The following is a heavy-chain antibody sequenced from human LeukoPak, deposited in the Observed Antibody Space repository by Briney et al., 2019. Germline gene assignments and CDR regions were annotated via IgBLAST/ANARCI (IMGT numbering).Heavy chain of an antibody. CDR1: GFTFTSSA. D-gene: IGHD1-26*01. J-gene: IGHJ3*02. V-gene: IGHV1-58*01. CDR3: AAGHTGREGSDAFDI. Sequence: GTSVKVSCKASGFTFTSSAVQWVRQARGQRLEWIGWIVVGSGNTNYAQKFQERVTITRDMSTSTAYMELSSLRSEDTAVYYCAAGHTGREGSDAFDIWGQGTMVTVSS. CDR2: IVVGSGNT.